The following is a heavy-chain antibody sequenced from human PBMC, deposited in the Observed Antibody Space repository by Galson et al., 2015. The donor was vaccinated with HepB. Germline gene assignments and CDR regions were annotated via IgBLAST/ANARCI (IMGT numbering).Heavy chain of an antibody. V-gene: IGHV1-18*01. CDR1: AYTFTRHG. D-gene: IGHD3-10*02. CDR2: SSTNSGHT. CDR3: ARDVRYAFEM. J-gene: IGHJ3*02. Sequence: SVKVSSKASAYTFTRHGIRCAPEAPGQDLEWSGWSSTNSGHTYYAQKFQDRLIMTTERSTSTAYMELRSLTSDDTAFYYCARDVRYAFEMWGQGTMVTVS.